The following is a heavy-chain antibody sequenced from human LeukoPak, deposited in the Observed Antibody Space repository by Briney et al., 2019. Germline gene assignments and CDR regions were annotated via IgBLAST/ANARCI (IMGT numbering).Heavy chain of an antibody. D-gene: IGHD3-10*01. CDR1: GDSISSGDYY. J-gene: IGHJ4*02. CDR2: ISSSGST. V-gene: IGHV4-61*02. Sequence: PSQTLSLTCTVSGDSISSGDYYWSWIRQPAGKGLEWIGRISSSGSTNYNPSLKSRVTISVDTSKNQFSLKLSSVTAADTAVYYCARLVWFGELDYWGQGTLVTVSS. CDR3: ARLVWFGELDY.